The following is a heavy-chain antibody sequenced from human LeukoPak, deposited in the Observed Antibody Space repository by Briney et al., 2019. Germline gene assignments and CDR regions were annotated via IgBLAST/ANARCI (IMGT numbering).Heavy chain of an antibody. Sequence: GGSQRLSCAASGFTFSSYGMHCVRQAPGKGLEWVAFIRYDASNKYYADSVKGRFTISRDNSKNTLYLKMNSLRAEDTAVYYCAKEMRCSSTSCPPSDYYYYMDVWGKGTTVTVSS. CDR2: IRYDASNK. CDR1: GFTFSSYG. D-gene: IGHD2-2*01. J-gene: IGHJ6*03. CDR3: AKEMRCSSTSCPPSDYYYYMDV. V-gene: IGHV3-30*02.